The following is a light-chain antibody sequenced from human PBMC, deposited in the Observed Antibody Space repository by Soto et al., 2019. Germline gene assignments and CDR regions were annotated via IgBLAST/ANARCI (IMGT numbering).Light chain of an antibody. J-gene: IGLJ1*01. V-gene: IGLV2-23*01. Sequence: QSTLTQPASVSASPGPSITIPCTGTSSGVGSYNLVSWFQQHPGKVPQLLIYEGTKRPSGLSDRFSGSKSGNTASLTISWLQAEDEADYYCYSYAGENLYVFGTGTKLTVL. CDR2: EGT. CDR3: YSYAGENLYV. CDR1: SSGVGSYNL.